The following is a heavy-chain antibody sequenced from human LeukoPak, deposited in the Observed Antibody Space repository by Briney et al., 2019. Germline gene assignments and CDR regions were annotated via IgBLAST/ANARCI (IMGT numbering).Heavy chain of an antibody. V-gene: IGHV3-33*01. Sequence: PGGSLRLSCAASGFTFSSYGMHWVRQAPGKGLEWVAVIWYDGSNKYYADSVKGRFTISRDNSKNTLYLQMNSLRAEDTAVYYCARVGRSGWYGKAAFDIWGQGTMVTVSS. CDR1: GFTFSSYG. D-gene: IGHD6-19*01. J-gene: IGHJ3*02. CDR3: ARVGRSGWYGKAAFDI. CDR2: IWYDGSNK.